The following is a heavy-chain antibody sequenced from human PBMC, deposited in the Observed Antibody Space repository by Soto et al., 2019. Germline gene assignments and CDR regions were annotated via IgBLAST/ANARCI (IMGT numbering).Heavy chain of an antibody. CDR1: GGSFSGYY. Sequence: QVQLQQWGAGLLKPSETLSLTSAVYGGSFSGYYWSWIRQPPGEGLEWIGEINHSGRTNYNPSLKSRVTISVDTSKNQFSLKLSSVTAADTAVYYCARGLPSYGYYVLGTHAFDIWGQGTMVTVSS. V-gene: IGHV4-34*01. D-gene: IGHD4-17*01. J-gene: IGHJ3*02. CDR3: ARGLPSYGYYVLGTHAFDI. CDR2: INHSGRT.